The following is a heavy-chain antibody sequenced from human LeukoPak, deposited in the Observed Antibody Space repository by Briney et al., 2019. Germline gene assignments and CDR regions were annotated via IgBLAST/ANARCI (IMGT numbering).Heavy chain of an antibody. CDR1: GYTFTSYY. Sequence: ASEKVSCKASGYTFTSYYMHWVRQAPGQGLEWMGIINPSGGSTSYAQKFQGRVTMTRDMSTSTVYMELSSLRSEDTAVYYCARAAGAAREYFQHWGQGTLVTVSS. J-gene: IGHJ1*01. V-gene: IGHV1-46*01. CDR3: ARAAGAAREYFQH. D-gene: IGHD1-26*01. CDR2: INPSGGST.